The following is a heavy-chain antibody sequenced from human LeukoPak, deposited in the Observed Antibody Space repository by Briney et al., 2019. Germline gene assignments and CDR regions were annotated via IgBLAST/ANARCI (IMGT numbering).Heavy chain of an antibody. D-gene: IGHD4-11*01. Sequence: GGSLRLSCAASGFTFSNYGMHWVRQAPGKGLEWVAFIGNDGSNKYCADSVKGRFTVSRDNTKNTLYLQMNSLRAEDTAAYYCAKEKNDYSDYSYMDVWGKGTTVTVSS. J-gene: IGHJ6*03. CDR2: IGNDGSNK. CDR1: GFTFSNYG. V-gene: IGHV3-30*02. CDR3: AKEKNDYSDYSYMDV.